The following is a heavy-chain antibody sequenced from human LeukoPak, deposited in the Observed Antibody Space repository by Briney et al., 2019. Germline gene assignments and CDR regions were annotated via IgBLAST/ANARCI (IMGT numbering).Heavy chain of an antibody. J-gene: IGHJ4*02. CDR1: GFTFSVFW. Sequence: GGSLRLSCAASGFTFSVFWMFWVRQAPGQGLVWVSHISPDGRSTNYADSVKGRFAISRDNARNTLYLQLNSLTAEDTAVYYCAMGYKSAYSWDYWGQGTLVTVSS. CDR3: AMGYKSAYSWDY. CDR2: ISPDGRST. V-gene: IGHV3-74*01. D-gene: IGHD5-18*01.